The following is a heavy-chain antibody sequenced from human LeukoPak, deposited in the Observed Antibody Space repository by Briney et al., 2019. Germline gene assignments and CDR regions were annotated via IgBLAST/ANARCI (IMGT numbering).Heavy chain of an antibody. Sequence: GGSLRLSCAASGFTFSDYYMSWIRQAPGKGLEWISYISSSGSTIYYADSVKGRFTISRDNAKNSLYLQMNSLRAEDTAVYYCASXLXXCSSTXCSRWEDGMDVWGQGTTVTVSS. D-gene: IGHD2-2*01. CDR2: ISSSGSTI. CDR1: GFTFSDYY. V-gene: IGHV3-11*01. J-gene: IGHJ6*02. CDR3: ASXLXXCSSTXCSRWEDGMDV.